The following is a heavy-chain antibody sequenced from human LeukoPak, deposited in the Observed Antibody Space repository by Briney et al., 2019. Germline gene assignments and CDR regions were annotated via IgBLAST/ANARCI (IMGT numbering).Heavy chain of an antibody. J-gene: IGHJ5*02. V-gene: IGHV4-30-4*01. Sequence: SQTLSLTCTVSGGSISSGDYYWSWIRQPPGKGLEWIGYIYYSGSTYYNPSLKSRVTISVDTSKHQFSLKLSSVTAADTAVYYCARDVVVTTPLSQWFDPWGQGTLVTVSS. CDR3: ARDVVVTTPLSQWFDP. D-gene: IGHD2-15*01. CDR2: IYYSGST. CDR1: GGSISSGDYY.